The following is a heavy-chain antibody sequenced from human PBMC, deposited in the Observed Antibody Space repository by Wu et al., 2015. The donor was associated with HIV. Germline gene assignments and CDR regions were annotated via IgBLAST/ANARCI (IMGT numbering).Heavy chain of an antibody. Sequence: QVQLVQSEAEVKKPGASVKVSCKASGYTFNSYFIHWVRQAPGQGLEWMGIINPSAGSTSYAQKFQGRVTMTRDTSTSTVYMELSSLRSDDTAVYFCARTILYSGSYFDYWGQGTLVTVSS. J-gene: IGHJ4*02. CDR3: ARTILYSGSYFDY. D-gene: IGHD1-26*01. CDR1: GYTFNSYF. CDR2: INPSAGST. V-gene: IGHV1-46*02.